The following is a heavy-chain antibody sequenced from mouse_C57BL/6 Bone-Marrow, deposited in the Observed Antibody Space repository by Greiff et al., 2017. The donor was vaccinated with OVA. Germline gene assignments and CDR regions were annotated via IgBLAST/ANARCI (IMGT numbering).Heavy chain of an antibody. J-gene: IGHJ3*01. CDR2: ISSGSSTI. CDR1: GFTFSDYG. Sequence: EVKLVESGGGLVKPGGSLKLSCAASGFTFSDYGMHWVRQAPEKGLDWVAYISSGSSTIYYDDTVKGRFTFSRDNAKNTLFLKMTSLRSEDTAMYYGAIKRGGNWGQGTLVTVSA. V-gene: IGHV5-17*01. CDR3: AIKRGGN.